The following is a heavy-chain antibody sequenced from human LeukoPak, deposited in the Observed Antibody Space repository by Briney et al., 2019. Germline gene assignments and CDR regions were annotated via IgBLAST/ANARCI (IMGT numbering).Heavy chain of an antibody. D-gene: IGHD2-2*02. CDR2: ISPNSGGT. J-gene: IGHJ4*02. CDR3: ASFLLLYSY. V-gene: IGHV1-2*06. Sequence: ASVKVSCKASGYTLTGYYMHWVRQAPGQGLEWMGRISPNSGGTNYAQKFQGRVTMTRDTSISTAYMELSRLRSDDTAVYYCASFLLLYSYWGQGTLVTVSS. CDR1: GYTLTGYY.